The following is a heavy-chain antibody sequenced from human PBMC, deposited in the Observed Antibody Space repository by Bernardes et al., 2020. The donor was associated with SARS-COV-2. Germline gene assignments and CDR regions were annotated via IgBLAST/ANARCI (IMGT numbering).Heavy chain of an antibody. V-gene: IGHV3-48*03. J-gene: IGHJ4*02. Sequence: GGSLRLSCAASGFTFSSHEMNWVRQAPGKGLEWVSYISSSGSTIYYADSVKGRFTISSDNAEKSLYLQMNSLRAEDTAVYYCARDQVIILQGVIDYYFDSWGQGTLVTVSS. D-gene: IGHD3-10*01. CDR1: GFTFSSHE. CDR3: ARDQVIILQGVIDYYFDS. CDR2: ISSSGSTI.